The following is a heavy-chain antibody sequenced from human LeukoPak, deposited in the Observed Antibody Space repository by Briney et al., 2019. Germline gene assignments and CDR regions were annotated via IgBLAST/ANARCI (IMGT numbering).Heavy chain of an antibody. Sequence: ASVKVSCKAAGYTSTRPDINWVRQATGKGLEWLGWMNPSDQTGYSQNFQGRLTFTRDISRNTAYMELSSLTPDDTAVYFCARYTIADGFDMWGQGDNGHRLF. D-gene: IGHD5-24*01. V-gene: IGHV1-8*01. J-gene: IGHJ3*02. CDR3: ARYTIADGFDM. CDR2: MNPSDQT. CDR1: GYTSTRPD.